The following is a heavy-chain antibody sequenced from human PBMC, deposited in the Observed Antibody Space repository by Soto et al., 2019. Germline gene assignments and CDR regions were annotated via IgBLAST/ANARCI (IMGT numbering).Heavy chain of an antibody. CDR3: AREGPYYDSSGYSPYFDY. CDR1: GFTVSSNY. J-gene: IGHJ4*02. Sequence: PGGSLRLSCAASGFTVSSNYMSWVRQAPGKGLEWVSVIYSGGSTYYADSVKGRFTISRDNSKNTLYLQMNSLRAEDTAVYYCAREGPYYDSSGYSPYFDYWGQGTLVTVSS. D-gene: IGHD3-22*01. V-gene: IGHV3-53*01. CDR2: IYSGGST.